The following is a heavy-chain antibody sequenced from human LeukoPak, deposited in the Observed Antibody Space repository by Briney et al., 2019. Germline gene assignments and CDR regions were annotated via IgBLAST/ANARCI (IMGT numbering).Heavy chain of an antibody. J-gene: IGHJ4*02. CDR2: ISAYNGNT. V-gene: IGHV1-18*01. D-gene: IGHD6-19*01. CDR3: ARDSRSSAWGDFDY. CDR1: GYTFTNYG. Sequence: ASVKVSCKASGYTFTNYGISWVRQAPGQGLEWMGWISAYNGNTNYAQKLQGRVTMTTDTSTSTAYMELRSLRSDDTAVYYCARDSRSSAWGDFDYWGQGTLVTVSS.